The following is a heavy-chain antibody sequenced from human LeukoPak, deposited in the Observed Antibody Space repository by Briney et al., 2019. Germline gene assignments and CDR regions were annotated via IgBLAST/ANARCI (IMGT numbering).Heavy chain of an antibody. CDR2: IYYSGST. D-gene: IGHD4-17*01. V-gene: IGHV4-59*01. J-gene: IGHJ4*02. Sequence: PSETLSITCTVSGGSISSSYWSWIRQPPGKGLEWIGNIYYSGSTNYNPSLKSRVTISVDTSKNQFSLRLSSVTAADTAVYYCARDDYGDFFFDSWGQGTLVTVSS. CDR3: ARDDYGDFFFDS. CDR1: GGSISSSY.